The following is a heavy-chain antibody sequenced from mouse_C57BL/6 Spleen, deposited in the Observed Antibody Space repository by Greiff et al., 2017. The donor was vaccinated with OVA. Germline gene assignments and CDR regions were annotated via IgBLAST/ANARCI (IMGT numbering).Heavy chain of an antibody. V-gene: IGHV1-82*01. Sequence: VKLQESGPELVKPGASVKISCKASGYAFSSSWMNWVKQRPGKGLEWIGRIYPGDGDTNYNGKFKGKATLTADKSSSTAYMQLSSLTSEDSAVYFCARGEVYYDPYFDDWGQGTTLTVSS. CDR3: ARGEVYYDPYFDD. J-gene: IGHJ2*01. D-gene: IGHD2-4*01. CDR1: GYAFSSSW. CDR2: IYPGDGDT.